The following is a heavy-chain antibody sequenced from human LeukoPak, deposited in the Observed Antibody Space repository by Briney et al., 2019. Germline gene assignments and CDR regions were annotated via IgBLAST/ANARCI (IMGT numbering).Heavy chain of an antibody. CDR2: ISAYNGDT. J-gene: IGHJ4*02. D-gene: IGHD6-19*01. CDR3: ARSSKQWLDR. Sequence: GASVKVTCKASGYTFTSYGISWVRQAPGQGLERMGWISAYNGDTNYAQKFQGRVTMTTDTSTSTGYMELRSLRSDDTAVYYCARSSKQWLDRWGQGTLVTVSS. V-gene: IGHV1-18*01. CDR1: GYTFTSYG.